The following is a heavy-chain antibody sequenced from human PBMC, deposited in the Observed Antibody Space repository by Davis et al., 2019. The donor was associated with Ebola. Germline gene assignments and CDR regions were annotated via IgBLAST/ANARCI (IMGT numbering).Heavy chain of an antibody. J-gene: IGHJ4*02. Sequence: GESLKISCAASGFTFSTYSMHWVRQAPGKGLEWVSAISSSSSYIYYADSVKGRFTISRDNSNNLLYLQMNSLRAEDTAVYYCAIPDCSGANCYSVYIKNWGQGTLVTVSS. CDR1: GFTFSTYS. CDR2: ISSSSSYI. V-gene: IGHV3-21*01. D-gene: IGHD2-15*01. CDR3: AIPDCSGANCYSVYIKN.